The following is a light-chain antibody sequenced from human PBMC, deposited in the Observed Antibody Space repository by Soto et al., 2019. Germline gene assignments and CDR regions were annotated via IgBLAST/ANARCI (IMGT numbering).Light chain of an antibody. CDR2: AAS. CDR3: QQLNAYPHT. J-gene: IGKJ2*01. Sequence: DIQLTQSPSFLSASVGDRVTISCRASQDTRRNLAWYQQETGRAPRLLIYAASIVQSGVPSRFSGSVSGTEFTLTVSGRQPEDFATYYCQQLNAYPHTFGQGTKVEIK. CDR1: QDTRRN. V-gene: IGKV1-9*01.